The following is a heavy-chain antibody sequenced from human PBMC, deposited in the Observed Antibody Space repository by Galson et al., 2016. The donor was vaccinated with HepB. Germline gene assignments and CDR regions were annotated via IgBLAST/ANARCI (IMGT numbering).Heavy chain of an antibody. CDR3: AIDPSHWIENPFAL. D-gene: IGHD2-15*01. CDR2: INYDGSGK. V-gene: IGHV3-7*03. CDR1: GFTFTAYW. Sequence: SLRLSCAASGFTFTAYWMTWVRQAPGKGLEWVANINYDGSGKYYVDSAKGRFTISRDNAQNSVFLQMNSLRVEDTATYYGAIDPSHWIENPFALRGQGTLVTVSS. J-gene: IGHJ4*02.